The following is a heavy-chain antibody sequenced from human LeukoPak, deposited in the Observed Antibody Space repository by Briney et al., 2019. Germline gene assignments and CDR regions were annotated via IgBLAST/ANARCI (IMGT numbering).Heavy chain of an antibody. CDR3: ARLGSIPI. CDR1: GFTVSSNY. V-gene: IGHV3-53*01. J-gene: IGHJ4*02. CDR2: IYSGGST. Sequence: GGSLRLSCVVSGFTVSSNYMSWVRQAPGKGLEWVSVIYSGGSTYYADSVKGRFTISRDNPKNTLYLQMNSLRAEDTAVYYCARLGSIPIWGQGTLVTVSS.